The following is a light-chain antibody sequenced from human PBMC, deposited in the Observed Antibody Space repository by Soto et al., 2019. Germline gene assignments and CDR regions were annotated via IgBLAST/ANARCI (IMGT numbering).Light chain of an antibody. Sequence: DIQITQSPSTLFASLGDRVTITCRASQSISSWLAWYQQKPGKATKLLIYAASSLQSGVPSRFSGSGSGTDFTLTISSLQPEDFATYYCQQSYSTPRTFGGGTKVDIK. CDR1: QSISSW. CDR3: QQSYSTPRT. V-gene: IGKV1-39*01. CDR2: AAS. J-gene: IGKJ4*01.